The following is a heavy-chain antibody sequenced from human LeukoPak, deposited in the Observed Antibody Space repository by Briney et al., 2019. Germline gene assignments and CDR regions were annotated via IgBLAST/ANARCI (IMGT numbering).Heavy chain of an antibody. CDR2: IDPDGSTT. V-gene: IGHV3-74*01. D-gene: IGHD3-3*01. J-gene: IGHJ4*02. CDR1: GFTLNGYW. Sequence: GGSLRLSCAASGFTLNGYWMHWVRQAPGEGLVWVSRIDPDGSTTNYAESVKGRFTISRDNSKNTLYLQMNSLRAEDTAVYYCAKDTGRFLEEGLTDYWGQGTLVTVSS. CDR3: AKDTGRFLEEGLTDY.